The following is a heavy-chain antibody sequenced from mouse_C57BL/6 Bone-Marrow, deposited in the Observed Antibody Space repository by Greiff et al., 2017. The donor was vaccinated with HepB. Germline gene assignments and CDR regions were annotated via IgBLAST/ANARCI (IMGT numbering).Heavy chain of an antibody. J-gene: IGHJ1*03. CDR2: IYPRSGNT. V-gene: IGHV1-81*01. CDR3: ARLRSWYFDV. D-gene: IGHD1-1*01. Sequence: VQLQQSGAELARPGASVKLSCKASGYTFTSYGISWVKQRTGQGLEWIGEIYPRSGNTYYNEKFKGKATLTADKSSSTAYMELRSLTSEDSAVYFCARLRSWYFDVWGTGTTVTVSS. CDR1: GYTFTSYG.